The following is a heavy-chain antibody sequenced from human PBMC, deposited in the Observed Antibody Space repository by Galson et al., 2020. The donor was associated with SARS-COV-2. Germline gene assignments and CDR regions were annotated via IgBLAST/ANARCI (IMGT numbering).Heavy chain of an antibody. CDR1: GFTFSNAW. CDR2: IKSKTDGGTT. V-gene: IGHV3-15*01. J-gene: IGHJ4*02. Sequence: GESLKLSCAASGFTFSNAWMSWVRQAPGKGLEWVGRIKSKTDGGTTDHAAPVKGRFTISRDDSKNTLYLQMNSLKTEDTGVYYCTKFSYDSSGYKGFDYWGQGTLVTVSS. D-gene: IGHD3-22*01. CDR3: TKFSYDSSGYKGFDY.